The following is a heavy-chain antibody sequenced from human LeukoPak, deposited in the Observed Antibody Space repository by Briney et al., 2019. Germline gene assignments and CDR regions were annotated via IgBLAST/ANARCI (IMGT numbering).Heavy chain of an antibody. V-gene: IGHV4-4*09. CDR1: GGSVSSYY. CDR3: ARFHSGPSGWYVLWYFDL. Sequence: SETLSLTCTVSGGSVSSYYWCWIRQPPGKGLEWIGYIYNSESTKYNSSLESRVTMSVDTSKNQLYLKLSSVTAADTAVYYCARFHSGPSGWYVLWYFDLWGRGTLVTVSS. J-gene: IGHJ2*01. CDR2: IYNSEST. D-gene: IGHD6-19*01.